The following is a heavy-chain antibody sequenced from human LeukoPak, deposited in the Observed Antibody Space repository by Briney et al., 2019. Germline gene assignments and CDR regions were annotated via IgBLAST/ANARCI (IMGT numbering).Heavy chain of an antibody. Sequence: PGRSLRLSCAASGFTFSSYAMSWVRQAPGKGLEWVSAISGSGGSTYYADSVKGRFTISRDNSKNSLYLQMNSLRAEDTAVYYCASLGLGTTGTWGQGTLVTVSS. CDR3: ASLGLGTTGT. V-gene: IGHV3-23*01. J-gene: IGHJ5*02. D-gene: IGHD1-1*01. CDR2: ISGSGGST. CDR1: GFTFSSYA.